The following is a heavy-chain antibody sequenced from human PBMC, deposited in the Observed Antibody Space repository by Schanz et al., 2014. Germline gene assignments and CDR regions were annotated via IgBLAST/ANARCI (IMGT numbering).Heavy chain of an antibody. D-gene: IGHD2-15*01. CDR2: ISGSGGNT. J-gene: IGHJ4*02. V-gene: IGHV3-23*01. CDR1: GFTFSNYA. Sequence: EVQLLESGGGLVQPGGSLRLSCAASGFTFSNYAMNWVRQAPGKGLGWVSGISGSGGNTFYADSVKGRFAISRDNSKAALYLQVNGLRVEDTAVYYCAKSDIGGLDYWGRGTLVTVSS. CDR3: AKSDIGGLDY.